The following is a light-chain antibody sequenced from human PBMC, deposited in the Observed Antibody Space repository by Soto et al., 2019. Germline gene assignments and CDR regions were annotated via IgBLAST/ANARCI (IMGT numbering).Light chain of an antibody. CDR2: KAS. V-gene: IGKV1-5*03. Sequence: DIQMTQSPSTLSASVGDRVTITCRASQSISSWLAWYQQKPGKAPKLLIYKASSLESGVPSRFSGSGSGTEFTLTISSLQPDDVATYYCQQSETFGPGTKVDIK. CDR3: QQSET. CDR1: QSISSW. J-gene: IGKJ3*01.